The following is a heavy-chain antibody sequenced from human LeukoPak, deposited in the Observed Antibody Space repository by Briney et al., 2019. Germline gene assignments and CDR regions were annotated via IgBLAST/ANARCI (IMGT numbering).Heavy chain of an antibody. V-gene: IGHV4-59*12. CDR1: GGSISSYY. J-gene: IGHJ6*03. D-gene: IGHD3-22*01. CDR2: IYDSGST. CDR3: ARVETYYDSSGPKSGYYYYMDV. Sequence: PSETLSLTCTVSGGSISSYYWSWIRQPPGKGLEWIGYIYDSGSTIYNPSPKSRVTISVDTSKNPFSLKLSSVTAADTAVYYCARVETYYDSSGPKSGYYYYMDVWGKGTTVTVSS.